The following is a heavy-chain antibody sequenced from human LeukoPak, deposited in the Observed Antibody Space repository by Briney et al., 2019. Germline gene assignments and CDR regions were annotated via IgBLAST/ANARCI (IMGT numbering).Heavy chain of an antibody. CDR2: ISWNSGTR. Sequence: SLRLSCAGSGFNFNNYAMHWVRQAPGKGLEWLSGISWNSGTRGYADSVKGRFTISRDNAKNSLYLQMNSLGPDDTAFYYCAKATGDWYFDLWGRGTLVTVSS. CDR3: AKATGDWYFDL. J-gene: IGHJ2*01. CDR1: GFNFNNYA. D-gene: IGHD7-27*01. V-gene: IGHV3-9*01.